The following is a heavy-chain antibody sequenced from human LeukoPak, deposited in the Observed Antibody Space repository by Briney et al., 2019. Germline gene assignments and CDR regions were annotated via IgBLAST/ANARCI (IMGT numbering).Heavy chain of an antibody. CDR1: GGSISSGGYY. CDR2: IYHSGST. CDR3: ARDLTYYYDSSGRAFDI. D-gene: IGHD3-22*01. J-gene: IGHJ3*02. V-gene: IGHV4-30-2*01. Sequence: TSETLSLTCTVSGGSISSGGYYWSWLRQPPGKGLEWIGYIYHSGSTYYNPSLKSRVTISVDRSKNQFSLKLSSVTAADTAVYYCARDLTYYYDSSGRAFDIWGQGTMVTVSS.